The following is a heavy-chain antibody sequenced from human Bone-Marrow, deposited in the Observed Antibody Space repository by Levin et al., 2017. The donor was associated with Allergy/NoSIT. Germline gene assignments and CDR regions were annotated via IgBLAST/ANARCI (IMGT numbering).Heavy chain of an antibody. CDR1: GFTFSGQS. CDR3: ARNLPAADY. D-gene: IGHD2-2*01. V-gene: IGHV3-48*01. Sequence: PGGSLRLSCVTSGFTFSGQSMSWVRQTPGKGPEWVSYIDRSSTIIYYADSVKGRFTISRDNAKSALYLQMSSLRAEDTAVYYCARNLPAADYWGQGTLVTVSS. CDR2: IDRSSTII. J-gene: IGHJ4*02.